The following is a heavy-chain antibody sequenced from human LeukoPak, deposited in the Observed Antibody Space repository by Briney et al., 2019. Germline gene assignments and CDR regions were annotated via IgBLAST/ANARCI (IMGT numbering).Heavy chain of an antibody. CDR1: GYTFTGYY. D-gene: IGHD6-13*01. Sequence: ASVRVSCKASGYTFTGYYMHWVRQAPGQGLEWMGWINPNSGGTNYAQKFQGRVTMTRDTSISTAYMELSRLRSDDTAVYYCAKGPSSSWYMDVWGKGTTVTVSS. CDR2: INPNSGGT. J-gene: IGHJ6*03. V-gene: IGHV1-2*02. CDR3: AKGPSSSWYMDV.